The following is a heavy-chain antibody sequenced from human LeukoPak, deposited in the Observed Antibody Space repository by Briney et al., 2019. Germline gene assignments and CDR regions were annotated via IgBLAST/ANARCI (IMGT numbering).Heavy chain of an antibody. Sequence: ASVKVSCKASGYTFTSYYMHWVRQAPGQGLEWMGIINPSGGSTSYAQKLQGRVTMTTDTSTSTAYMELRSLRSDDTAVYYCARDPPYSSSWGPPPWFDPWGQGTLVTVSS. CDR1: GYTFTSYY. J-gene: IGHJ5*02. V-gene: IGHV1-46*01. CDR3: ARDPPYSSSWGPPPWFDP. CDR2: INPSGGST. D-gene: IGHD6-13*01.